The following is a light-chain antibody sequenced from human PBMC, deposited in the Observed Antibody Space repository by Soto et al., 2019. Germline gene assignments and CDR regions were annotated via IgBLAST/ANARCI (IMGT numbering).Light chain of an antibody. J-gene: IGKJ1*01. CDR1: QSVSSS. CDR2: DAS. Sequence: ILLTQSPGTLSWSPGERATLSGRASQSVSSSLAWYQQKPGQAPRLLIYDASNRATGIPDRFSGSGSGTDFTLTISRLEPEDFAVYYCQQYGSSGTFGQGTKVDIK. CDR3: QQYGSSGT. V-gene: IGKV3-20*01.